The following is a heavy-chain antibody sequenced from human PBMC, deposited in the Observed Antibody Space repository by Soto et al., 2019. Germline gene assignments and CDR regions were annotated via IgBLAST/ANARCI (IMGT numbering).Heavy chain of an antibody. Sequence: QVQLVQSGAEVKKPGASVKVSCEASGYILSNYGVTWVRQAPGQGLEWMGWINPNNGNTNYAQKLQGRVTLTTDTSTSTAYMELRSLRSDDTALYYCARTLYFGDLLGYYNFHGMDVWGQGTTVTVSS. J-gene: IGHJ6*02. D-gene: IGHD3-10*01. CDR2: INPNNGNT. CDR3: ARTLYFGDLLGYYNFHGMDV. CDR1: GYILSNYG. V-gene: IGHV1-18*01.